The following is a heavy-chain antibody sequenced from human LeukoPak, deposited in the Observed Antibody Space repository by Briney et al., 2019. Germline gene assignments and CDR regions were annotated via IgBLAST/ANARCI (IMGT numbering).Heavy chain of an antibody. V-gene: IGHV4-4*07. CDR2: IYSTGTT. J-gene: IGHJ5*02. D-gene: IGHD2/OR15-2a*01. Sequence: PSETLSLTCTGSGDSINNYYWSWIRQPAGKGLEWIGRIYSTGTTNYNPSLKSRVTMSVDTSKNQFSLKLSSVTAADTAVYYCAKVRYGTFNWFDPWGQGTLVTVSS. CDR3: AKVRYGTFNWFDP. CDR1: GDSINNYY.